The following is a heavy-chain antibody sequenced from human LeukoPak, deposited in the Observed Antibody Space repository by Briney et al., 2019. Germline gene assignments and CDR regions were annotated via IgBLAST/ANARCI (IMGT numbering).Heavy chain of an antibody. CDR2: IIPIFGTA. V-gene: IGHV1-69*05. D-gene: IGHD2-2*01. Sequence: ASVKVSCTASGGAFSSYAISWVRQAPGQGLEWMGGIIPIFGTANYAQKFQGRVTITTDESTSTAYMELSSLRSEDTAVYYCARLVPAARGGGGYFDYWGQGTLVTVSS. CDR3: ARLVPAARGGGGYFDY. CDR1: GGAFSSYA. J-gene: IGHJ4*02.